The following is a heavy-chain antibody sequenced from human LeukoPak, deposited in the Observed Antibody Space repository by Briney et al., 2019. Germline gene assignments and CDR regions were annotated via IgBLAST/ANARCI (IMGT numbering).Heavy chain of an antibody. V-gene: IGHV4-59*04. CDR1: GFTVSSNY. CDR2: IYYSGST. J-gene: IGHJ5*02. CDR3: ARTPEVVGWFDP. Sequence: GSLRLSCAASGFTVSSNYMSWIRQPPGKGLEWIGSIYYSGSTYYNPSLKSRVTMSVDTPKNQFSLKMSSVTAADTAVYYCARTPEVVGWFDPWGQGTLVTVSS.